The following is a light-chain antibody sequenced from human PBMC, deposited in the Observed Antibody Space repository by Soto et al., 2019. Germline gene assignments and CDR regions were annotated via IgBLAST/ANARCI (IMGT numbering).Light chain of an antibody. CDR3: QSYDISLSGVV. Sequence: QPVLTQPPSVSGAPGQRVTISCIGSSFNIGAGYDGHWYQQLPGTAPKLLIYGNSNRPSGVPDRFSGSKSGTSVSLAITGLQAEDEADYYCQSYDISLSGVVYGGGTKLTVL. J-gene: IGLJ2*01. CDR2: GNS. CDR1: SFNIGAGYD. V-gene: IGLV1-40*01.